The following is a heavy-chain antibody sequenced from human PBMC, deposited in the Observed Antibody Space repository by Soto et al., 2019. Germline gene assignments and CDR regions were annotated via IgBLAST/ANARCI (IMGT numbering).Heavy chain of an antibody. CDR2: ISHDGSAT. V-gene: IGHV3-30*18. Sequence: QVQLVESGGGVVQPGRSLSLSCAASGFSFSTTGMHWVRQAPGKGLEWVAMISHDGSATYYAESVKGRFTISRDISKNTLLLKINSLRAEDTAVYYCAKDWGISSWDNWFDPWGHGTLVIVSS. D-gene: IGHD6-13*01. J-gene: IGHJ5*02. CDR3: AKDWGISSWDNWFDP. CDR1: GFSFSTTG.